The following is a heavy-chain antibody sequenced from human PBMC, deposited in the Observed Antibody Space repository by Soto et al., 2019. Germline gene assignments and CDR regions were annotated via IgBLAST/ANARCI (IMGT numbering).Heavy chain of an antibody. CDR2: LHDSGST. CDR1: GGSISSHS. D-gene: IGHD3-3*01. Sequence: PSVTLSLTCTVSGGSISSHSWSWIRQPPGKRLAWIGCLHDSGSTTYNPSPRSRVTISVDRSNNHFSLTRPSVPAADTAEYYCPRRSHSDIWGGYVTVPWFDPWGQETLVPVPS. V-gene: IGHV4-59*08. CDR3: PRRSHSDIWGGYVTVPWFDP. J-gene: IGHJ5*02.